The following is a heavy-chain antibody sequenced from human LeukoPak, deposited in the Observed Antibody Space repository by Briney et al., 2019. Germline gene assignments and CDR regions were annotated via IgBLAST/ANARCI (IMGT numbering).Heavy chain of an antibody. Sequence: PGGSLRLSCEASGFTFSTYNMNWVRQAPGKRLEWVSSITSSSSYAFYADSVKGRFTISRDNAKSSLYLQMNNLRAEDTAVYYCARDPYSGHYGNDYYCYMDVWGKGTTVTISS. D-gene: IGHD5-12*01. CDR3: ARDPYSGHYGNDYYCYMDV. V-gene: IGHV3-21*01. CDR1: GFTFSTYN. CDR2: ITSSSSYA. J-gene: IGHJ6*03.